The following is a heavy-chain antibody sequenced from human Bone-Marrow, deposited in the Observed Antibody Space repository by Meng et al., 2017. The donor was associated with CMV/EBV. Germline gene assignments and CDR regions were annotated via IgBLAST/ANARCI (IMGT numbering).Heavy chain of an antibody. CDR1: GGSSSGYY. V-gene: IGHV4-34*01. CDR3: ARDESGYDYEAGFDY. J-gene: IGHJ4*02. CDR2: IHDSVST. D-gene: IGHD5-12*01. Sequence: GSRRLSCDVYGGSSSGYYWSWVRQPPGKGLEWTGVIHDSVSTSNNPSLESRVTISVDTPKNQFSLKMSSVTAAGTAVYYCARDESGYDYEAGFDYWGQGTLVTVSS.